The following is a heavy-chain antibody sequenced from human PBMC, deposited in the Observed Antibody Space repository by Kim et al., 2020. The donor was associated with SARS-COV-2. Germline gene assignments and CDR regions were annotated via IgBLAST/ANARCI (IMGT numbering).Heavy chain of an antibody. Sequence: GGSLRLSCAASGFTFSNAWMSWVRQAPGKGLEWVGRIKSKTDGGTTDYAAPVKGRFTISRDDSKNTLYLQMNSLKTEDTAVYYCTTVLDRYSSSWWSYYYYGMDVWGQGTTVTVSS. CDR1: GFTFSNAW. V-gene: IGHV3-15*01. D-gene: IGHD6-13*01. CDR2: IKSKTDGGTT. CDR3: TTVLDRYSSSWWSYYYYGMDV. J-gene: IGHJ6*02.